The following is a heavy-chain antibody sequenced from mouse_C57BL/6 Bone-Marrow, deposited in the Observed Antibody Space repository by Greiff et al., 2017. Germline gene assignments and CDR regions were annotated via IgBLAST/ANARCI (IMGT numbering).Heavy chain of an antibody. CDR1: GYTFTSYG. CDR2: IYPRSGNT. Sequence: LQESGAELARPGASVKLSCKASGYTFTSYGISWVKQRTGQGLEWIGEIYPRSGNTYYNEKFKGKATLTADKSSSTAYMELRSLTSEDSAVYFCARDYGSRTFAYWGQGTLVTVSA. J-gene: IGHJ3*01. CDR3: ARDYGSRTFAY. D-gene: IGHD1-1*01. V-gene: IGHV1-81*01.